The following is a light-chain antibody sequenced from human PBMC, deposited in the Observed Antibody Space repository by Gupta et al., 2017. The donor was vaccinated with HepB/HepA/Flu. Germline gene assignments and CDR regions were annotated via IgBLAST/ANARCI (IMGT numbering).Light chain of an antibody. CDR2: EDN. J-gene: IGLJ3*02. Sequence: SYDLTQAPSVSVSPGQTATMTCSGDGLGDKYTCWYQQKPGQSPVLLIYEDNKRPAGMPGRFSGSNSGNTATLTISGTQAMEEADYYCQAGDRDSYWVFGGGTKLTVL. CDR1: GLGDKY. V-gene: IGLV3-1*01. CDR3: QAGDRDSYWV.